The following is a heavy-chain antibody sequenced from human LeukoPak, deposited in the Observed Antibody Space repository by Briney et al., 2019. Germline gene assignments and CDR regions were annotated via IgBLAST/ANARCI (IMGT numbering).Heavy chain of an antibody. D-gene: IGHD1-26*01. V-gene: IGHV3-30-3*01. CDR3: ARGWRMGDYYYGMDV. CDR2: ISYDGSNK. J-gene: IGHJ6*02. Sequence: PGRSLRLSCAASGFTFSSYAMHWVRQAPGKGLEWVAVISYDGSNKYYADSVKGRFTISRDNSKNTLYLQMNSLRAEDTAVYYCARGWRMGDYYYGMDVSGQGTTVTVSS. CDR1: GFTFSSYA.